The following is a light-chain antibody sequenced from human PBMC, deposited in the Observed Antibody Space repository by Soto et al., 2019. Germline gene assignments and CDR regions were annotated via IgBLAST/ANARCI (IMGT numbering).Light chain of an antibody. V-gene: IGKV1-39*01. CDR1: QSISSY. CDR2: AAS. Sequence: DIQMTQSPSSLSASVGDRVTITCRASQSISSYLNWYQQKPVKAPKLLIYAASSLQSGVPSRFSGSGSGTDFTLTISSLQPEDFATYYCQQSYSTPPWTFAQGTKVEIK. CDR3: QQSYSTPPWT. J-gene: IGKJ1*01.